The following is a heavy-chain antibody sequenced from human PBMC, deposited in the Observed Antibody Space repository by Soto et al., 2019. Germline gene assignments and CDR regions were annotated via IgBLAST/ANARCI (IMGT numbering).Heavy chain of an antibody. CDR2: IKSKTDGGTT. CDR3: TLSPTCH. Sequence: GGSLRLACAAYGFTFSNAWMSWVRQAAGKGLEWGGRIKSKTDGGTTDYAAPVKGTFTISRDDSKNTLYLQVNSLKTEDTAVYYCTLSPTCHWGQGTLVTVSS. CDR1: GFTFSNAW. V-gene: IGHV3-15*01. J-gene: IGHJ4*02.